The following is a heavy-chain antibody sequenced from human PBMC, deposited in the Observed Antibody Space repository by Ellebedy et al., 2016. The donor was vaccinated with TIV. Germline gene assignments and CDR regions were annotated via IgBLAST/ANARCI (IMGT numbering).Heavy chain of an antibody. CDR2: ISGDGGGA. D-gene: IGHD3-10*01. J-gene: IGHJ6*02. CDR3: AKSSRFGELFGIDV. Sequence: PGGSLRLSCAASGFTFEDNAIHWVRQPPGKGLEWVSVISGDGGGAYYADSVKGRFTISRDNSKKSLYLQMNSLKTEDTALYYCAKSSRFGELFGIDVWGQGTTVTVSS. CDR1: GFTFEDNA. V-gene: IGHV3-43*02.